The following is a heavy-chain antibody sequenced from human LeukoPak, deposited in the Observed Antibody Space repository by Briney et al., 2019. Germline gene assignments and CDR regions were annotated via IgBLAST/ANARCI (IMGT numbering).Heavy chain of an antibody. Sequence: PGRSLRLSCAASGFTFSSYGMHWVRQAPGKGLEWVAFIQYNGGSKYYADSVKGRFTISRDNSKNTLYLQMNSLGTEDTGVYYCAPRGIAVAGPFDYWGQGTLVTVSS. CDR2: IQYNGGSK. CDR3: APRGIAVAGPFDY. J-gene: IGHJ4*02. D-gene: IGHD6-19*01. V-gene: IGHV3-30*02. CDR1: GFTFSSYG.